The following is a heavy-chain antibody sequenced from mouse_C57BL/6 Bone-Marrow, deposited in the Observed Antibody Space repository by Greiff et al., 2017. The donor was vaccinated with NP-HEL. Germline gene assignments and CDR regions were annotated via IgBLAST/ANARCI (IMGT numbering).Heavy chain of an antibody. CDR2: IDPSDSYT. CDR3: ARTRGFWDY. Sequence: QVQLKQPGAELVRPGTSVKLSCKASGYTFTSYWMHWVKQRPGQGLEWIGVIDPSDSYTNYNQQFKGKATLTVDTSSSTAYMQLSSLTSEDSAVYYCARTRGFWDYWGQGTTLTVSS. J-gene: IGHJ2*01. CDR1: GYTFTSYW. V-gene: IGHV1-59*01.